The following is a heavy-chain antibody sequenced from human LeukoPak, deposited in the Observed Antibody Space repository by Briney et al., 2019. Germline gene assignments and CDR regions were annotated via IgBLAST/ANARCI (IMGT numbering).Heavy chain of an antibody. Sequence: GGSLRLSCAASGFTFSDSYMSWIRQAPGKGLEWVSYISSSSSYTNYADSVKGRFTISRDNAKNSLYLQMNRLRAEDTAVYYCARDSAAATYDFDYWGQGTLVTVSS. CDR3: ARDSAAATYDFDY. J-gene: IGHJ4*02. V-gene: IGHV3-11*05. D-gene: IGHD6-13*01. CDR2: ISSSSSYT. CDR1: GFTFSDSY.